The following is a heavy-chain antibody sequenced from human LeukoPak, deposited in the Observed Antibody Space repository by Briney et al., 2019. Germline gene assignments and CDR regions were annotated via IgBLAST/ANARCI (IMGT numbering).Heavy chain of an antibody. Sequence: SETLSLTCTVSGGSISSYYWRWIRQPPGKGLEWIGYIYYSGSTNYNPSLKSRVTISVDTSKNQFSLKLSSVTAADTAVYYCARYPGMATNHENFDYWGQGTLVTVSS. CDR2: IYYSGST. D-gene: IGHD5-24*01. CDR1: GGSISSYY. CDR3: ARYPGMATNHENFDY. J-gene: IGHJ4*02. V-gene: IGHV4-59*01.